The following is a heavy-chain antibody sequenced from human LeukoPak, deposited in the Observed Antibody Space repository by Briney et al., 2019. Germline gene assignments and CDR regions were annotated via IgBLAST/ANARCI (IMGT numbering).Heavy chain of an antibody. CDR1: GFTFSSYG. Sequence: GGSLRLSCAASGFTFSSYGMHWVRQAPGKGLEWVAVISYDGSNKYYADSVKGRFTISRDNSKNTLYLQMNSLRAGDTAVYYCARAAQHLAMYNWFDPWGQGTLVTVSS. CDR2: ISYDGSNK. V-gene: IGHV3-30*03. D-gene: IGHD6-13*01. CDR3: ARAAQHLAMYNWFDP. J-gene: IGHJ5*02.